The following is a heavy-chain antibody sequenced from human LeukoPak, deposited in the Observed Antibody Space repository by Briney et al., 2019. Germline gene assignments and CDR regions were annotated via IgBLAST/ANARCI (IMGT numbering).Heavy chain of an antibody. V-gene: IGHV1-3*01. J-gene: IGHJ4*02. Sequence: ASVKVSCKASGGTFSSYAISWVRQAPGQRLEWMGWINAGNGNTKYSQKFQGRVTITRDTSASTAYMELSSLRSEDTAVYYCARVDYGDSYFDYWGQGTLVTVSS. CDR2: INAGNGNT. CDR3: ARVDYGDSYFDY. D-gene: IGHD4-17*01. CDR1: GGTFSSYA.